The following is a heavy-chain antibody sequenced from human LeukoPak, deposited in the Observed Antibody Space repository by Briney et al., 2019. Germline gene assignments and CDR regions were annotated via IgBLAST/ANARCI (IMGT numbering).Heavy chain of an antibody. CDR2: IYSGGST. V-gene: IGHV3-66*04. CDR3: ARPQYSSSSTPDY. CDR1: GFTVSTKY. D-gene: IGHD6-13*01. Sequence: PGGSLRLSCVVSGFTVSTKYMSWVRQAPGKGLEWVSVIYSGGSTLYADSVKGRFTISRDNSKNTLYLQMNSLRAEDTAVYYCARPQYSSSSTPDYWGQGTLVTVSS. J-gene: IGHJ4*02.